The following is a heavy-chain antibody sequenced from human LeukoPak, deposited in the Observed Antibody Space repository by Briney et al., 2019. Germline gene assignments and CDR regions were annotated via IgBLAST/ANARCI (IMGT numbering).Heavy chain of an antibody. CDR1: GGSISSGGYY. CDR2: IYYSGST. Sequence: SETLSLTCTVSGGSISSGGYYWSWIPQHPGKGLEWIGYIYYSGSTYYNPSLKSRVTISVDTSKNQFSLKLSSVTAADTAVYYCARAAARNFDYWGQGTLVTVSS. D-gene: IGHD6-13*01. V-gene: IGHV4-31*03. J-gene: IGHJ4*02. CDR3: ARAAARNFDY.